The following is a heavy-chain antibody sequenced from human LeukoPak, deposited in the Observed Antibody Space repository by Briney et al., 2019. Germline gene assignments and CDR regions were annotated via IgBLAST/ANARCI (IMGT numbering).Heavy chain of an antibody. V-gene: IGHV4-38-2*02. J-gene: IGHJ4*02. D-gene: IGHD4-17*01. CDR1: GYSISSGYY. CDR2: IYHSGST. Sequence: SETLSLTCTVSGYSISSGYYWGWIRQPPGKGLEWIGSIYHSGSTYYNPSLKSRVTISVDTSKNQFSLKLSPVTAADTAVYYCASRTRPTVTTFDYWGQGTLVTVSS. CDR3: ASRTRPTVTTFDY.